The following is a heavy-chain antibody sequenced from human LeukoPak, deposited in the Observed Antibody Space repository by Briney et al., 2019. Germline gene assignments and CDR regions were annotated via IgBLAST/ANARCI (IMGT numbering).Heavy chain of an antibody. CDR3: ARDSKTGG. Sequence: PGGSLRLSCAASGFTVSSNYMSWVRQAPGKGLEWVSVIYSGGTTSYADSVKGRFTISRDNSKNRLYLEMDSLRVEDTAVYYCARDSKTGGWGQGTLVTVSS. J-gene: IGHJ4*02. CDR1: GFTVSSNY. V-gene: IGHV3-66*01. CDR2: IYSGGTT. D-gene: IGHD3-10*01.